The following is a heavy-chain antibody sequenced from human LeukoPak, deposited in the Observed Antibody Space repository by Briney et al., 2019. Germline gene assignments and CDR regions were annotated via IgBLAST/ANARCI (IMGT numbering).Heavy chain of an antibody. J-gene: IGHJ6*02. CDR1: GGSISSYY. D-gene: IGHD2-15*01. V-gene: IGHV4-59*01. CDR2: IYYSGST. CDR3: ASSAYCSGGSCRGYYGVDV. Sequence: SETLSLTCTVSGGSISSYYWSWIRQPPGKGLEWIGYIYYSGSTNYNPSLKSRVTISVDTSKNQFSLKLSSVTAADTAVYYCASSAYCSGGSCRGYYGVDVWGQGTTVTVSS.